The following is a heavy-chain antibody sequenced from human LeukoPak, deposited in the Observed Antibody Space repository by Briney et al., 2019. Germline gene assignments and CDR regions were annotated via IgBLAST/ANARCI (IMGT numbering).Heavy chain of an antibody. D-gene: IGHD4-11*01. CDR2: IFYGGST. CDR1: GDSITSHY. V-gene: IGHV4-59*11. Sequence: SDTLSLTCTVSGDSITSHYWSWVRQAPGKGLEWLGYIFYGGSTNYSPSLKRRVTIAVATSKNQFSLRLKSVTAADTAVYFCARTGDYSRSTGGWFDPWGQGILVTVSS. J-gene: IGHJ5*02. CDR3: ARTGDYSRSTGGWFDP.